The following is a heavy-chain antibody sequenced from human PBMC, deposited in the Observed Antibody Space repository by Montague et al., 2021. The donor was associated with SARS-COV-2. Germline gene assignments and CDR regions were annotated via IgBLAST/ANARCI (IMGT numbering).Heavy chain of an antibody. CDR2: IDWDDDK. J-gene: IGHJ4*02. CDR1: GFSLSTSGMC. D-gene: IGHD1-7*01. V-gene: IGHV2-70*11. CDR3: ARETGTTVSLDY. Sequence: PALVKPTQTLTLTCTFSGFSLSTSGMCVGWIRQPPGKALEWLARIDWDDDKYYSTSLKTRLTISKDTSKNQVVLTMTNMDPVDTATYYCARETGTTVSLDYWGQGTLVTVSS.